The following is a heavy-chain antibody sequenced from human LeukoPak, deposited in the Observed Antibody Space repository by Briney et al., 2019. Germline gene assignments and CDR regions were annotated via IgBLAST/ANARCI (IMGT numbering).Heavy chain of an antibody. CDR3: AKVSVPAAIHYPYDY. D-gene: IGHD2-2*01. CDR2: ISGSDGSA. V-gene: IGHV3-23*01. CDR1: GFTFSSYE. J-gene: IGHJ4*02. Sequence: GGSLRLSCAASGFTFSSYEMNWVRQAPGKGLEWVSGISGSDGSAYYADSVKGRFTVSRDNSNNTLYLEMNSLRAEDTAVYYCAKVSVPAAIHYPYDYWGQGTLVTVSS.